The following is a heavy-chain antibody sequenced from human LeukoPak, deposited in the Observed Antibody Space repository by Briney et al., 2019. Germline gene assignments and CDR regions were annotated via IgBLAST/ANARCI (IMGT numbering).Heavy chain of an antibody. D-gene: IGHD2-2*01. CDR1: GYTFTGYY. Sequence: ASVRVSCKASGYTFTGYYMHWVRQAPGQGLEWMGWINPNSGGTNYAQKFQGRVTMTRDTSISTAYMELSRLRFDDTAVYYCARSRIVVVPAAIRNFWFDPWGQGTLVTVSS. CDR2: INPNSGGT. CDR3: ARSRIVVVPAAIRNFWFDP. V-gene: IGHV1-2*02. J-gene: IGHJ5*02.